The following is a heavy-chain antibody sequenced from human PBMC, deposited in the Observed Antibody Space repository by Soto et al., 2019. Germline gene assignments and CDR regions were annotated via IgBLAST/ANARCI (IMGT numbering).Heavy chain of an antibody. J-gene: IGHJ5*02. D-gene: IGHD2-2*01. CDR2: ISAYTDDP. CDR3: GRVIPGAEAWFDP. CDR1: GNTFTNFG. Sequence: QGQLVQSGAEVKKPGASVKVSCTASGNTFTNFGVTWVRQAPGQGLEWMGWISAYTDDPNYAQKFQGRGTMTIDTSTSTAYLDLRSLTSDDTAVYYCGRVIPGAEAWFDPWGQGTLVTVPS. V-gene: IGHV1-18*01.